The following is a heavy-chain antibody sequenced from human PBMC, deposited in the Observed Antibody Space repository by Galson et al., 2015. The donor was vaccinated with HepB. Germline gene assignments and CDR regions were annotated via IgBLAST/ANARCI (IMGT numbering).Heavy chain of an antibody. V-gene: IGHV3-23*01. CDR2: IGSTGTTT. J-gene: IGHJ3*02. CDR3: TRILEVAGRGVAFDI. Sequence: SLRLSCAASGFIFSSYPMSWVRQAPGKGLEWVSPIGSTGTTTYYAASVKGRFTVSRDNANSQNMMYLQMNSLRAEDTAMYYCTRILEVAGRGVAFDIWGQGTMVTVSS. CDR1: GFIFSSYP. D-gene: IGHD6-19*01.